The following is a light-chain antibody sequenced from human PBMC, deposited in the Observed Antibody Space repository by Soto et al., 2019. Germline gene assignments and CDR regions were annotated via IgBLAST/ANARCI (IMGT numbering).Light chain of an antibody. V-gene: IGLV8-61*01. J-gene: IGLJ1*01. CDR2: DTN. CDR3: VLYMGGGTYV. CDR1: SGSVSTGHF. Sequence: QTVVTQEPSCSVSPGGTVTLTCGLSSGSVSTGHFPSWYQQTPGQAPRTLIYDTNSRSSGVPDRFSGSILGTKAALTITGAQADDDSDDYCVLYMGGGTYVFGAGTKLTVL.